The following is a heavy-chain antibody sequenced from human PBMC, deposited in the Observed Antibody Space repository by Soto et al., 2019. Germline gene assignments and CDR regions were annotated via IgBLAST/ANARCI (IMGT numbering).Heavy chain of an antibody. CDR3: ASGGLEISAAFDI. CDR2: IWYDGSNK. CDR1: GFTFNTYG. J-gene: IGHJ3*02. V-gene: IGHV3-33*01. D-gene: IGHD1-1*01. Sequence: GGSLRLSCTTSGFTFNTYGMHWVRQAPGKGLEWVAIIWYDGSNKYYADSVKGRFTISRDNSKNTLYLQMNSLRAEDTAVYYCASGGLEISAAFDIWGQGTMVTVSS.